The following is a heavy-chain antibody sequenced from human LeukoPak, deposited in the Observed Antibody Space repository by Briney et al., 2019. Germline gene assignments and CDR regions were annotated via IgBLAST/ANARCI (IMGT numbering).Heavy chain of an antibody. CDR3: ARHRPDDSGYDRGLDY. CDR2: IYPGDSDT. V-gene: IGHV5-51*01. CDR1: GYSFTSYW. Sequence: GESLKISCEGSGYSFTSYWIGWVRQMPGKGLEWMGIIYPGDSDTIYSPSFQGQVTISADKSISTAYLQWSSLKASDTAMYYCARHRPDDSGYDRGLDYWGQGTLVTVSS. D-gene: IGHD5-12*01. J-gene: IGHJ4*02.